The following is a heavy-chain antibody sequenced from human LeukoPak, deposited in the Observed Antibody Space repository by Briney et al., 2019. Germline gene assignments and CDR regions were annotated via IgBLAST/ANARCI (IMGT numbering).Heavy chain of an antibody. CDR3: ARDLAARPQYYFDY. CDR1: GFTFSSYW. D-gene: IGHD6-6*01. V-gene: IGHV3-30-3*01. Sequence: GGSLRLSCAASGFTFSSYWMSWVRQAPGKGLEWVAVISYDGSNKYYADSVKGRFTISRDNSKNTLYLQMNSLRAEDTAVYYCARDLAARPQYYFDYWGQGTLVTVSS. CDR2: ISYDGSNK. J-gene: IGHJ4*02.